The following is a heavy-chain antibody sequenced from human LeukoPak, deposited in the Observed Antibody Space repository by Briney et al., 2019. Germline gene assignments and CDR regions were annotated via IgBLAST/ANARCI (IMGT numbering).Heavy chain of an antibody. CDR1: GYTFTSYA. D-gene: IGHD3-10*01. CDR2: INAGNGNT. V-gene: IGHV1-3*01. CDR3: ARDRTLLWFGELLGPYGY. J-gene: IGHJ4*02. Sequence: ASVKVSCKASGYTFTSYAMHWVRQAPGQRLEWMGWINAGNGNTKYSQKFQGRVTITRDTSASTAYMELSSLRSEDTAVYYCARDRTLLWFGELLGPYGYWGQGTLVTVSS.